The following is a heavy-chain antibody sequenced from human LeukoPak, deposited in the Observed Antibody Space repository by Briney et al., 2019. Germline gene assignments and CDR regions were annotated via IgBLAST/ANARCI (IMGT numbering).Heavy chain of an antibody. V-gene: IGHV3-23*01. D-gene: IGHD6-6*01. J-gene: IGHJ5*02. Sequence: GGSLRLSCAASGFTFSSYAMSWVRQAPGKGLEWVSAISGSGGSTYYADSVKGRFTISRDNSKNTLCLQMNSLRAEDTAVYYCAKAQWVATRPNWFDPWGQGTLVTVSS. CDR1: GFTFSSYA. CDR3: AKAQWVATRPNWFDP. CDR2: ISGSGGST.